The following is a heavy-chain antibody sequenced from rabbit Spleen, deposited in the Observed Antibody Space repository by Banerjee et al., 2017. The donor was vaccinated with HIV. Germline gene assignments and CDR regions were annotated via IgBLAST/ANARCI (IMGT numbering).Heavy chain of an antibody. V-gene: IGHV1S40*01. CDR1: GFSFSSNYY. J-gene: IGHJ4*01. Sequence: QSLEESGGDLVKPGASLTLTCTASGFSFSSNYYMCWVRQAPGKGLEWIACIGTSSGSTWYASWAKGRFTISKTSSTTVTLQMPSLTVADTATYFCATSYDYRTTIYAWVLWGPGTLVTVS. CDR2: IGTSSGST. D-gene: IGHD6-1*01. CDR3: ATSYDYRTTIYAWVL.